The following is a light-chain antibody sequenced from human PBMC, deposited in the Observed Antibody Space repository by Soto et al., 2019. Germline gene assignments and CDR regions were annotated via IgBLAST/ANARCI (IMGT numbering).Light chain of an antibody. CDR1: QTVGTY. Sequence: EIVLTQFPATLSLFPGETATLSCRASQTVGTYLAWYQQKPGQAPRLLIPDASNRATGVPTWFSGSGSGTDFTLTISSLEPEDFAVYFCQQHGSSQTFGGGTKVEIK. J-gene: IGKJ4*01. CDR3: QQHGSSQT. CDR2: DAS. V-gene: IGKV3-11*01.